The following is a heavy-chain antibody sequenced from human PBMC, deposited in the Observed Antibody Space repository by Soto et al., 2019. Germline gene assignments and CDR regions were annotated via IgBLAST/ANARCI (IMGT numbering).Heavy chain of an antibody. Sequence: GASVKVSCKASGDTFSSYAISWVRQAPGQGLEWMGGIVPFIGTTNYAQNLQGRVTITADKATSTTYMELTSLRAEDTAVYYCARGAFSSSWRFDYWGQGALVTVSS. CDR3: ARGAFSSSWRFDY. CDR1: GDTFSSYA. CDR2: IVPFIGTT. J-gene: IGHJ4*02. V-gene: IGHV1-69*06. D-gene: IGHD6-13*01.